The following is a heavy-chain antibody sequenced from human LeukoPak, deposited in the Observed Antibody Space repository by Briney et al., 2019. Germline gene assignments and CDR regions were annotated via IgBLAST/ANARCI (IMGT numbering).Heavy chain of an antibody. CDR2: IIPIFGTA. Sequence: SVKVSCKASGCTFSSYAISWVRQAPGQGLEWMGRIIPIFGTANYAQKFQGRVTITTDESTSTAYMELSSLRSEDTAVYYCARVKPGIAVAGTFDYWGQGTLVTVSS. CDR3: ARVKPGIAVAGTFDY. J-gene: IGHJ4*02. V-gene: IGHV1-69*05. D-gene: IGHD6-19*01. CDR1: GCTFSSYA.